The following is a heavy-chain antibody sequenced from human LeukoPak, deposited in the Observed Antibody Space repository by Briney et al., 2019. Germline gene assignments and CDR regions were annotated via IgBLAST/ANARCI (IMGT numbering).Heavy chain of an antibody. D-gene: IGHD3-22*01. CDR1: GYTFTGYY. CDR3: ARVNSLDSSGYYTY. J-gene: IGHJ4*02. CDR2: INPNSGGT. V-gene: IGHV1-2*06. Sequence: SVKVSCKASGYTFTGYYMHWVRQAPGQGLEWMGRINPNSGGTNYAQKFQGRVTMTRDTSISTAYMELSRLRSDDTAVYYCARVNSLDSSGYYTYWGQGTLVTVSS.